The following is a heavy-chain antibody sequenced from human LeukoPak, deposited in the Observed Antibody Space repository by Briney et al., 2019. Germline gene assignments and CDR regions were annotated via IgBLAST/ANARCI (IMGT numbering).Heavy chain of an antibody. J-gene: IGHJ4*02. CDR1: GFTVSAHY. CDR3: ARERYSSSGLIDY. Sequence: GGSLRLSCAASGFTVSAHYMNWVRQAPGKGLEWVSVIYSGGSTYYADSVKGRFTISRDNSKNTLYLQMNSLRAEDTAVYYCARERYSSSGLIDYWGQGTLVTVSS. V-gene: IGHV3-66*01. CDR2: IYSGGST. D-gene: IGHD6-6*01.